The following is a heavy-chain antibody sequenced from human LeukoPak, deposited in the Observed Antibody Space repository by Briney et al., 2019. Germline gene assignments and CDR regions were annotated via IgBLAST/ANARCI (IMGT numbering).Heavy chain of an antibody. CDR3: AIMHPYYDGSGYWVQ. CDR2: ISTSGGSS. J-gene: IGHJ4*02. Sequence: GESLRLSCAASGFTFSSYAMSWVRQAPGKGLEWVSGISTSGGSSSYADSVKGRFTISRDNPRNTLYIQMNSLRAEDTALYYCAIMHPYYDGSGYWVQWGQGTLVTVSS. CDR1: GFTFSSYA. D-gene: IGHD3-22*01. V-gene: IGHV3-23*01.